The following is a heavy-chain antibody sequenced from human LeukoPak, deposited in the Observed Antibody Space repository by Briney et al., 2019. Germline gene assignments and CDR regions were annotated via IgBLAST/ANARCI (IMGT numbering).Heavy chain of an antibody. CDR1: GFTFSSYW. J-gene: IGHJ4*02. V-gene: IGHV3-7*01. CDR3: ARGHRAWSY. Sequence: PGGSLRLSCSASGFTFSSYWVTWVRQASGKGLEWVANVKQDGSEKNYVDSVKGRFTISRDNAKNSLYLQMNSLRVDDTAVYYCARGHRAWSYWGQGTLVTVSS. D-gene: IGHD3-3*01. CDR2: VKQDGSEK.